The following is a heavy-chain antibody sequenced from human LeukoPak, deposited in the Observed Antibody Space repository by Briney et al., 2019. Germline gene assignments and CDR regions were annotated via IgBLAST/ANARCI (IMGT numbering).Heavy chain of an antibody. V-gene: IGHV3-11*04. J-gene: IGHJ3*02. CDR2: ISGSGSTI. CDR3: ARDFWLMAGWSGYSGRGDAFDI. Sequence: GGSLRLSCAASGFTFSDYYMSWIRQAPGKGLEWVSYISGSGSTISYAASVKGRFTISRDNAKNSLYLQMNSLRAEDTAVYYCARDFWLMAGWSGYSGRGDAFDIWGQGTMVTVSS. D-gene: IGHD3-3*01. CDR1: GFTFSDYY.